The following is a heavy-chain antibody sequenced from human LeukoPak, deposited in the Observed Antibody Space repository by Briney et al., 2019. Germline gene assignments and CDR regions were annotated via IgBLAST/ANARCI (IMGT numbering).Heavy chain of an antibody. J-gene: IGHJ4*02. D-gene: IGHD5-18*01. CDR2: ISSSSSYI. Sequence: PGGSLRLSCAASGFTFSSYSMNWGRQAPGTGLEWVSSISSSSSYIYYADAVKGRFTISRDNAKNSLYLQMNSLRAEDTAVYYCARDLEGYSYGDLFDYWGQGTLVTVSS. CDR1: GFTFSSYS. V-gene: IGHV3-21*01. CDR3: ARDLEGYSYGDLFDY.